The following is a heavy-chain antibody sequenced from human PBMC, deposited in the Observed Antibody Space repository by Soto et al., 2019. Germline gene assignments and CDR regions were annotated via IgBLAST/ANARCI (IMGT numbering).Heavy chain of an antibody. V-gene: IGHV4-34*01. Sequence: QVQLQQWGAGLLKPSETLSLTCAVYGGSFSPYFWSWIRQPPGKAREWIGEINHRGSTNYNPPLTRRATLSVDTSKNQVSLKLTSATAADTAVYYCARLASGWQYYYFDFWGRGTPVTVSS. J-gene: IGHJ2*01. CDR3: ARLASGWQYYYFDF. CDR2: INHRGST. D-gene: IGHD6-19*01. CDR1: GGSFSPYF.